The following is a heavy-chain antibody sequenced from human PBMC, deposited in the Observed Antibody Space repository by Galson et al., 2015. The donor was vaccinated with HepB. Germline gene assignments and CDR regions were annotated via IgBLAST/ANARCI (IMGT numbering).Heavy chain of an antibody. CDR1: GFTFSSHW. V-gene: IGHV3-74*01. J-gene: IGHJ3*01. CDR2: ISSDGDST. Sequence: SLRLSCAVSGFTFSSHWMHWVRQAPGEGLVWVSRISSDGDSTSYADSVKGRFTISRDNAKNTLYLQMNSLRAEDTAVYYCVRDWTYDFWSGYFGAFDLWGQGTFVTVSS. D-gene: IGHD3-3*01. CDR3: VRDWTYDFWSGYFGAFDL.